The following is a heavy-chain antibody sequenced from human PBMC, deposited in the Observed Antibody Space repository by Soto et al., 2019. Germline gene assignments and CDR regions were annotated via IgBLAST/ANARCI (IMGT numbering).Heavy chain of an antibody. J-gene: IGHJ4*02. CDR3: SRWDGYGDY. Sequence: DVQLLESGGDLVQPGESLRLSCVASGFTFSSYAMNWVRQAPGKGLEYVSGISVGGDRKFYADSVKGRFTVSRDNSKNILYLQMDSLRVDDTAIYYCSRWDGYGDYWGQGTLVTVSS. D-gene: IGHD3-16*01. V-gene: IGHV3-23*01. CDR2: ISVGGDRK. CDR1: GFTFSSYA.